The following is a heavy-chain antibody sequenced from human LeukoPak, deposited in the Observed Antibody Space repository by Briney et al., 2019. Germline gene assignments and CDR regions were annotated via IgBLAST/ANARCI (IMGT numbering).Heavy chain of an antibody. D-gene: IGHD6-19*01. J-gene: IGHJ6*02. V-gene: IGHV3-48*04. CDR3: ARDLSEPHWYSSGWSLDV. Sequence: GGSLRLSCAASGFTVSSNYMSWVRQAPGKGLEWVSYIGSTSDTIFYADSVKGRFTISRDNAKNSLYLQMKRLRAEDTAVYYCARDLSEPHWYSSGWSLDVWGQGTTVTVSS. CDR2: IGSTSDTI. CDR1: GFTVSSNY.